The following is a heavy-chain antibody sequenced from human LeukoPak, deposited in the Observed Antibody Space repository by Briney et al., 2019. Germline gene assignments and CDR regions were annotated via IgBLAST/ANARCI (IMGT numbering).Heavy chain of an antibody. D-gene: IGHD2-2*01. CDR1: GGSIGSYY. CDR3: ARATMVVPAATEVYYYYYMDV. J-gene: IGHJ6*03. CDR2: IYTSGST. Sequence: SETLSLTCTVSGGSIGSYYWSWIRQPAGKGLEWIGRIYTSGSTNYNPSLKSRVTISVDTSKNQFSLKLSSVTAADTAVYYCARATMVVPAATEVYYYYYMDVWGKGTTVTVSS. V-gene: IGHV4-4*07.